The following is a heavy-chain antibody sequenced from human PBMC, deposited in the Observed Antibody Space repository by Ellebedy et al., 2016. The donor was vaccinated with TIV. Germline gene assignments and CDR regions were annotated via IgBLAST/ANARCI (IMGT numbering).Heavy chain of an antibody. D-gene: IGHD3-22*01. Sequence: GESLKISCAASGFTVSSNYMSWVRQAPGKGLEWVSVIYSGGSTYYADSVKGRFTISRDNSKNTLYLQMNSLRAEDTAVYYCARHYYDSSGDPDAFDIWGQGTMVTVSS. CDR3: ARHYYDSSGDPDAFDI. CDR1: GFTVSSNY. V-gene: IGHV3-66*04. CDR2: IYSGGST. J-gene: IGHJ3*02.